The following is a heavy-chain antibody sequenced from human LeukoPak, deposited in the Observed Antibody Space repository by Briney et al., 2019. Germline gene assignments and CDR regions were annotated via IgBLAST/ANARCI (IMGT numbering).Heavy chain of an antibody. CDR3: ASPTTPSIPAAMNYCYYGMDV. Sequence: SVKVSCKASGGTFSSYAISWVRQAPGQGLEWMGGIIPIFGTANYAQKFQGRVTITADESTSTAYMELSSLRSEDTAVYYCASPTTPSIPAAMNYCYYGMDVWGQGTTVTVSS. V-gene: IGHV1-69*13. CDR1: GGTFSSYA. J-gene: IGHJ6*02. D-gene: IGHD2-2*01. CDR2: IIPIFGTA.